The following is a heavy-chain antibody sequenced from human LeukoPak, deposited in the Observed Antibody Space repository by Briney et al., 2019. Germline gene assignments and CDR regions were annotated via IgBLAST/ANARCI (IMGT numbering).Heavy chain of an antibody. D-gene: IGHD4-23*01. CDR2: FAREVDDT. J-gene: IGHJ4*02. CDR3: TTGMANDYAGNDY. CDR1: GYLLTEFS. Sequence: GASVKVSCKVSGYLLTEFSIHWVRQTAGKGLEWMAGFAREVDDTIYSENFQGRVTMTEDTSTDTAYMELSSLTFDDTAVYYCTTGMANDYAGNDYWGQGTLVTVSS. V-gene: IGHV1-24*01.